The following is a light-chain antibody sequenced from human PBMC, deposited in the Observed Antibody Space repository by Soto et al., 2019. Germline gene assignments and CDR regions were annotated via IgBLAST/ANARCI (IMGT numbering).Light chain of an antibody. CDR1: QSVNSDY. Sequence: EIVLTQSPGTLSLFPGERATLSCRATQSVNSDYLAWYQQKPGQAPRLLIYIASRRATGIPDRFSGSGSGTDFTLTINRLEPEDFAVYYCQQYGTSPWTFGQGTKVENK. V-gene: IGKV3-20*01. CDR3: QQYGTSPWT. J-gene: IGKJ1*01. CDR2: IAS.